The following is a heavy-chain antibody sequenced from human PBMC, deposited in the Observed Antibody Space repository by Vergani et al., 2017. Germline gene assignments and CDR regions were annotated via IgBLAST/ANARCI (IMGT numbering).Heavy chain of an antibody. D-gene: IGHD3-22*01. CDR1: GYSFTNYW. J-gene: IGHJ4*02. V-gene: IGHV5-51*01. Sequence: EVQLVQSGAEVKKPGESLKISCQISGYSFTNYWIGWVRQMPGKGLEWMGIIHTADSDTRYSPSFQGHVTISVEKSISTAYLQRSSLRASDSAMYYCARLYGRDSSGSKYFDYWGQGTLVTVSS. CDR2: IHTADSDT. CDR3: ARLYGRDSSGSKYFDY.